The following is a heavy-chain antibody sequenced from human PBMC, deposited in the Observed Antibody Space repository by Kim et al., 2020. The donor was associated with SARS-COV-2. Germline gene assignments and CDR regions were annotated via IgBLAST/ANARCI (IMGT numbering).Heavy chain of an antibody. CDR3: TRDDSSGWYGLYYFDC. V-gene: IGHV3-49*02. D-gene: IGHD6-19*01. J-gene: IGHJ4*02. Sequence: SVKGRFTISRADSKSIAYLQMTSLKTEDTAVYYCTRDDSSGWYGLYYFDCWGQGTLVTVSS.